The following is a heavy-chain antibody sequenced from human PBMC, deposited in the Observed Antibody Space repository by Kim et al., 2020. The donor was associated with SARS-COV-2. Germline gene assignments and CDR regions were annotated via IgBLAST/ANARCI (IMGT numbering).Heavy chain of an antibody. CDR1: GGTFSSYA. J-gene: IGHJ6*02. Sequence: SVKVSCKASGGTFSSYAISWVRQAPGQGLEWMGGIIPIFGTANYAQKFQGRVTITADESTSTAYMELSSLRSEDTAVYYCARDSYPRYYDFWSGKRGMDVWGQGTTVTVSS. CDR3: ARDSYPRYYDFWSGKRGMDV. D-gene: IGHD3-3*01. CDR2: IIPIFGTA. V-gene: IGHV1-69*13.